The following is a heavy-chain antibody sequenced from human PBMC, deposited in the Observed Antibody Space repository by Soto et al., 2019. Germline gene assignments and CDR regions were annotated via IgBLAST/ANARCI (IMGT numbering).Heavy chain of an antibody. CDR1: GYSFTSYW. Sequence: GESLKISCKGSGYSFTSYWIGWVRQMPWKGLEWMGIIYPGDSDTRYSPSFQGQVTISADKSISTAYLQWSSLRAEDTAVYYCSKDRRGGRAVLDSCGQGTPVTVSS. J-gene: IGHJ4*02. D-gene: IGHD2-8*01. V-gene: IGHV5-51*01. CDR3: SKDRRGGRAVLDS. CDR2: IYPGDSDT.